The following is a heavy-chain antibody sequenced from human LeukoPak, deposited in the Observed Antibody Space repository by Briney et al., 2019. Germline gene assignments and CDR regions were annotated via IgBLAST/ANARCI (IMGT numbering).Heavy chain of an antibody. J-gene: IGHJ6*03. CDR2: MNPNSGNT. Sequence: GASVKVSCKASGYTSTSYDINWVRQATGQGLEWMGWMNPNSGNTGYAQKFQGRVTMTRNTSISTAYMELSSLRSEDTAVYYCARGSRKVRSNYYYYMDVWGKGTTVTVSS. V-gene: IGHV1-8*01. D-gene: IGHD1-14*01. CDR1: GYTSTSYD. CDR3: ARGSRKVRSNYYYYMDV.